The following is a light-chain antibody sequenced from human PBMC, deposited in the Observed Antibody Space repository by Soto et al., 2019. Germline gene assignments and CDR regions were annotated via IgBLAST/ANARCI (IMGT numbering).Light chain of an antibody. CDR2: TSS. V-gene: IGKV1-27*01. CDR3: QRRNSYPIT. CDR1: QGIGNH. Sequence: DIQMTQSPSSLSASVGDRVTIACRASQGIGNHLSWYQQKPGKVPKLLIYTSSTLQSGVPSRFSGSGSGTEFTLTISSLQPEDVATYYCQRRNSYPITFGQGTRLEIK. J-gene: IGKJ5*01.